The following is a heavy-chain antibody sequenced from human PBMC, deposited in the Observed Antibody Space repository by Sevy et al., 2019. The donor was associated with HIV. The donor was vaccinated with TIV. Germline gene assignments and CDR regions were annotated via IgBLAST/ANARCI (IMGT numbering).Heavy chain of an antibody. CDR2: ISYDGSNK. J-gene: IGHJ4*02. V-gene: IGHV3-30-3*01. Sequence: GGSLRLSCAASGFTFSSYAMHWVRQAPGKGLEWVAVISYDGSNKYYEDSVKGRFTISRDNSKNTLYLQMNSLRAEDTAVYYCARETGGDYSGGYFDYWGQGTLVTVSS. CDR3: ARETGGDYSGGYFDY. CDR1: GFTFSSYA. D-gene: IGHD4-17*01.